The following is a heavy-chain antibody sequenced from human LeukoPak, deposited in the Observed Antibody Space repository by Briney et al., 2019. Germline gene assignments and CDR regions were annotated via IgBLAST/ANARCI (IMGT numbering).Heavy chain of an antibody. Sequence: SETLSLTCAVYGGSFSGYYWSWIRQPPGKGLEWIGEINHSGSTNYNPSLKSRVTISVDTSKNQFSLKLSSVTAADTAVYYCARQGVATAIDYWGQGTLVTVSS. V-gene: IGHV4-34*01. J-gene: IGHJ4*02. CDR2: INHSGST. CDR3: ARQGVATAIDY. CDR1: GGSFSGYY. D-gene: IGHD2-21*02.